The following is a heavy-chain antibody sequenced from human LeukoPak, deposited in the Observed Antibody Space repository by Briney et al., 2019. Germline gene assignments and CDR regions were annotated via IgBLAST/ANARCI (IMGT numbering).Heavy chain of an antibody. CDR2: ISYDGNDK. J-gene: IGHJ1*01. CDR3: AKDPYSSRMEYFQY. Sequence: PGGSLRLSCVASGFTFSSYGMHWVRQAPGKGLEWVAVISYDGNDKYYADSVKGRFSISRDNSKNTQYLEMSSLRTEDTAVYYCAKDPYSSRMEYFQYWGQGTLVIVSS. V-gene: IGHV3-30*18. D-gene: IGHD3-22*01. CDR1: GFTFSSYG.